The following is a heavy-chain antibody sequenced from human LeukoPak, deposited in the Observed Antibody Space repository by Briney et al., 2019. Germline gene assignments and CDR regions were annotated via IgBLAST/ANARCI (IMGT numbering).Heavy chain of an antibody. CDR1: GFTFSWYW. D-gene: IGHD1-1*01. V-gene: IGHV3-7*01. CDR3: ARDER. Sequence: GGSLRLSCAASGFTFSWYWMSWVRQAPGKGLEWVASINQDGSEKYYVDSVKGRFTISRDNAKNSVYLQMNSLRAEDTAVYYCARDERWGQGTLVTVSS. CDR2: INQDGSEK. J-gene: IGHJ4*02.